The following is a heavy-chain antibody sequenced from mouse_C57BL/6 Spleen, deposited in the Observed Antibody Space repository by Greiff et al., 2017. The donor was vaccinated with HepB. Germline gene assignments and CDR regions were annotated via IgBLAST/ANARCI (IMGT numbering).Heavy chain of an antibody. V-gene: IGHV3-6*01. CDR3: ARNYYGSSHDY. CDR2: ISYDGSN. CDR1: GYSITSGYY. J-gene: IGHJ2*01. D-gene: IGHD1-1*01. Sequence: EVQLVESGPGLVKPSQSLSLTCSVTGYSITSGYYWNWIRQFPGNKLEWMGYISYDGSNNYNPSLKNRISITRDTSKNQFFLKLNSVTTEDTATYYCARNYYGSSHDYWGQGTTLTVSS.